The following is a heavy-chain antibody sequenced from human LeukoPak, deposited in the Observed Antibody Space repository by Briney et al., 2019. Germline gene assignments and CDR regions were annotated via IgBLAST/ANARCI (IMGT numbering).Heavy chain of an antibody. J-gene: IGHJ4*02. V-gene: IGHV1-8*01. Sequence: GASVKVSCKASGYIFTSYDINWVRQAPGQGLEWMGWMNPNSANTGYAQKFQGKVTMTRSTSINTAYMELSSLTSEDTAVYYCTRGSQAGSTVLEFDYWGQGTLVTVSS. CDR3: TRGSQAGSTVLEFDY. CDR1: GYIFTSYD. D-gene: IGHD4-17*01. CDR2: MNPNSANT.